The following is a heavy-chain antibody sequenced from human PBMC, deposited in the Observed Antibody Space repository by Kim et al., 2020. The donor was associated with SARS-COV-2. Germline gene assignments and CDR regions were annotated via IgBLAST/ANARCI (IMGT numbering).Heavy chain of an antibody. V-gene: IGHV4-61*02. D-gene: IGHD6-19*01. CDR1: GGSISSGSYY. J-gene: IGHJ3*02. Sequence: SETLSITCTVSGGSISSGSYYWSWIRQPAGKGLEWIGRIYTSGSTNYNPSLKSRVTISVDTSKNQFSLKLSSVTAADTAVYYCAREGNSSGWYGNAFDIWGQGTMVTVSS. CDR2: IYTSGST. CDR3: AREGNSSGWYGNAFDI.